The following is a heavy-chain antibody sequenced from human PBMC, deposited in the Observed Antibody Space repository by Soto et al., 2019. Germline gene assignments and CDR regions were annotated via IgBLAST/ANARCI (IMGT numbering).Heavy chain of an antibody. CDR2: IIPRSGTS. D-gene: IGHD5-12*01. CDR3: AREMATTQAYYYYGMDV. Sequence: GASVKVSCKASGDTFSTYTITWVRQAPGQGLEWMGGIIPRSGTSNYAQKFQGRVTITADESTSTAYMELSSLRSEDTAVYYCAREMATTQAYYYYGMDVWGQGTTVTVSS. J-gene: IGHJ6*02. V-gene: IGHV1-69*13. CDR1: GDTFSTYT.